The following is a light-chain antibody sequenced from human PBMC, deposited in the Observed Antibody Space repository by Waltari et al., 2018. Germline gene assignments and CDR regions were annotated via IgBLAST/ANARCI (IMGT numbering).Light chain of an antibody. CDR2: DAS. V-gene: IGKV3-11*01. Sequence: EIVLTQSPATLSLSPGERATLSCRTSQIVGKFLAWYQQKPGRAPRRLLSDASSGATGIPARFSGSGSGTDFTLTITSLEPEDFAIYFCQQRSKWPPTFGQGTKVEIK. CDR1: QIVGKF. J-gene: IGKJ1*01. CDR3: QQRSKWPPT.